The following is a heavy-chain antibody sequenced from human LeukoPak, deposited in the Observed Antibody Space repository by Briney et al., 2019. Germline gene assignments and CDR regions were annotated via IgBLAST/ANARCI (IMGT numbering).Heavy chain of an antibody. CDR1: GGTFSSYA. J-gene: IGHJ4*02. CDR3: ATRSSRPFDY. D-gene: IGHD6-13*01. V-gene: IGHV1-69*01. Sequence: ASVKVSCKASGGTFSSYAISWVRQAPGQGLEWMGGIIPIFSTANYAQKFQGRVTITADESTSTAYMELSSLRSEDTAVYYCATRSSRPFDYWGQGTLVTVSS. CDR2: IIPIFSTA.